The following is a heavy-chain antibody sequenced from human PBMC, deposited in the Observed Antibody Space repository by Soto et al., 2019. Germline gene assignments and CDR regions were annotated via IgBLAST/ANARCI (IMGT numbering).Heavy chain of an antibody. Sequence: SLKVSCKASAGTFSSYAISWVRQAPGQGLEWMGGIIPIFGTANYAQKFQGRVTITADESTSTAYMELSSLRYEDTAVYYCARTSSAGGYRFDPWGQGTLVTVSS. D-gene: IGHD1-1*01. CDR1: AGTFSSYA. V-gene: IGHV1-69*13. CDR3: ARTSSAGGYRFDP. CDR2: IIPIFGTA. J-gene: IGHJ5*02.